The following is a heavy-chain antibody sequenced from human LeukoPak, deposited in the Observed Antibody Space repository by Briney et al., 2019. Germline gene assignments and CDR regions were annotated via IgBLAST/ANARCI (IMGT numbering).Heavy chain of an antibody. Sequence: ASVKVSCKASGDTFTGYYMHWVRQAPGQGLEWMGWINPNSGGTNYAQKFQGRVTMTRDTSISTAYMELSRLRSDDTAVYYCASMTVDTAMVYYWGQGTLVTVSS. D-gene: IGHD5-18*01. CDR3: ASMTVDTAMVYY. V-gene: IGHV1-2*02. J-gene: IGHJ4*02. CDR1: GDTFTGYY. CDR2: INPNSGGT.